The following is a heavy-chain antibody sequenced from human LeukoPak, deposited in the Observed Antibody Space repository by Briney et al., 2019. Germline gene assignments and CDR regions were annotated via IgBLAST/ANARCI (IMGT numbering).Heavy chain of an antibody. CDR2: IYYSGST. V-gene: IGHV4-59*01. Sequence: PSETLSLTCTVSGASISSYYWSWIRQLPGKGLEWIGYIYYSGSTNYNPSLKSRVTISVDTSKNQFSLKLSSVTAADTAVYYCARDYPPYYFDYWGQGTLVTVSS. J-gene: IGHJ4*02. CDR3: ARDYPPYYFDY. CDR1: GASISSYY.